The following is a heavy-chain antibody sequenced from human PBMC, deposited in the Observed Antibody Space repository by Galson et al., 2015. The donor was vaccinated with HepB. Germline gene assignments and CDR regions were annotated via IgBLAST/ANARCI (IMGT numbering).Heavy chain of an antibody. CDR1: GYTFTGYY. Sequence: SVKVSCKASGYTFTGYYMHWVRQAPGQGLEWMGRINPIFGTANYAQKFQGRVTITADKSTSTAYMELSSLRSEDTAVYYCARVGLEVAFDIWGPGTMVTVSS. CDR3: ARVGLEVAFDI. D-gene: IGHD3/OR15-3a*01. CDR2: INPIFGTA. J-gene: IGHJ3*02. V-gene: IGHV1-69*06.